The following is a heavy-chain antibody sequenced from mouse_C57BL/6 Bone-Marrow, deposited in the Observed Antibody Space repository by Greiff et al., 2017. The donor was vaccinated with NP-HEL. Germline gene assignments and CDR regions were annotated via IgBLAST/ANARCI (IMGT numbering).Heavy chain of an antibody. CDR3: ARQGGGLRAMDY. CDR1: GYTFTNYW. J-gene: IGHJ4*01. V-gene: IGHV1-63*01. CDR2: IYPGGGYT. Sequence: QVQLQQSGAELVRPGTSVKMSCKASGYTFTNYWIGWAKQRPGHGLEWIRDIYPGGGYTNYNEKFKGKATLTADKSSSTAYMQVSSLTSEDPAIYYCARQGGGLRAMDYWGQGTSVTVSS. D-gene: IGHD3-1*01.